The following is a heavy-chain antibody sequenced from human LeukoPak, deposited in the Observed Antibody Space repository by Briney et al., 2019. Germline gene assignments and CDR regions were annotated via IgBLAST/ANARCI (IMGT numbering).Heavy chain of an antibody. CDR3: AKGAAAGTWGTSFDS. D-gene: IGHD6-13*01. CDR2: ISYDGSCE. CDR1: GFTFNTYP. V-gene: IGHV3-30*01. Sequence: GRSLSLSCAASGFTFNTYPMHWVRQAPGKGLEWVAVISYDGSCEYYAESVKGRFTISRDNSKNTLYLQINSLRAEDTAVYYCAKGAAAGTWGTSFDSWGQGTLVTVTS. J-gene: IGHJ4*02.